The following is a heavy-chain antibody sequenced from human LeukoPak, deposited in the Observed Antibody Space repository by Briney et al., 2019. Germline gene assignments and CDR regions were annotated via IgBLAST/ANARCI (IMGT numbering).Heavy chain of an antibody. CDR1: GYTFSGYY. J-gene: IGHJ3*02. CDR2: INPHTGGT. V-gene: IGHV1-2*02. Sequence: ASVKVSCETFGYTFSGYYMQCVRQAPGQGLEWMGWINPHTGGTKYGHKFQGRVTMTRDRSISTAYMEVSSLTPDDTAVYYCARVASYGDLPDALEIWGQGTLVIVSS. D-gene: IGHD4-17*01. CDR3: ARVASYGDLPDALEI.